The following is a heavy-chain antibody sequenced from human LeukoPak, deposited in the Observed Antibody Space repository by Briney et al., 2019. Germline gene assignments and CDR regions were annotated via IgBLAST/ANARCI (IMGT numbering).Heavy chain of an antibody. V-gene: IGHV3-48*03. CDR3: ARDWSGIYDP. CDR1: GFTFSSYE. CDR2: ISSSGSTI. Sequence: GGSLILSCAASGFTFSSYEMNWVRQAPGKGLEWVSYISSSGSTIYYADSVKGRFTISRDNAKNSLYLQMNSLRAEDTAVYYCARDWSGIYDPWGQGTLVTVSS. J-gene: IGHJ5*02. D-gene: IGHD3-3*01.